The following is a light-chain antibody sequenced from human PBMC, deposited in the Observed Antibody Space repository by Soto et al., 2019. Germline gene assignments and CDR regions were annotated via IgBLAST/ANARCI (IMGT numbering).Light chain of an antibody. CDR1: QSVSDW. V-gene: IGKV1-5*03. CDR3: QQYEGYSMYT. Sequence: DIQMTQSPSTLSASVGDRVTITCRASQSVSDWLAWYQQKPGKAPKLLIYKASTLASGVPSRFSGSGSGTEFTLTISSLQPDDVATYHCQQYEGYSMYTFGQGTKLEIK. CDR2: KAS. J-gene: IGKJ2*01.